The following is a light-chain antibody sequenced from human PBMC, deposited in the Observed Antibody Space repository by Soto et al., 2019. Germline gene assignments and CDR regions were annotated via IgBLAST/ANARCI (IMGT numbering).Light chain of an antibody. CDR2: DVS. CDR1: SSDVGGYNY. Sequence: QSALTQPASVSGSPGQSITISCTGTSSDVGGYNYVSWYQHHPGKAPKLMIYDVSNRPSGVSNRFSGSKSGNTASLTISGLQAEDEADYYCSSYTSSSTLNWVFGGGTQLTVL. J-gene: IGLJ3*02. V-gene: IGLV2-14*03. CDR3: SSYTSSSTLNWV.